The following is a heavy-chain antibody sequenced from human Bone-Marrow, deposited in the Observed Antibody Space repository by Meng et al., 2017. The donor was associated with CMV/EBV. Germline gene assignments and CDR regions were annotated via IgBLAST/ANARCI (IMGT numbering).Heavy chain of an antibody. J-gene: IGHJ5*02. CDR3: AREVPAANLEFNWFDP. Sequence: GGTFSSYAISWVRQAPGQGLEWMGGIIPIFGTANYAQKFQGRVTITTDESTSTAYMELSSLRSEDTAVYYCAREVPAANLEFNWFDPWGQGTLVTVSS. D-gene: IGHD2-2*01. V-gene: IGHV1-69*05. CDR1: GGTFSSYA. CDR2: IIPIFGTA.